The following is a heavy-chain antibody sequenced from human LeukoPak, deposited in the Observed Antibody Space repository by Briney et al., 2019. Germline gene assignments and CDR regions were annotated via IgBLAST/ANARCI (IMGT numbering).Heavy chain of an antibody. CDR3: ARAPSEIGGYYPEYFRH. CDR1: EFDFFSYG. V-gene: IGHV3-74*01. CDR2: IFSDGTTT. Sequence: GGSLRLSCVASEFDFFSYGMQWVRQAPGKGLVWVSRIFSDGTTTSYADSVKGRFTISRDNAKKTVSLQMNSLRPEDTGVYYCARAPSEIGGYYPEYFRHWGQGTLVTVSS. J-gene: IGHJ1*01. D-gene: IGHD3-22*01.